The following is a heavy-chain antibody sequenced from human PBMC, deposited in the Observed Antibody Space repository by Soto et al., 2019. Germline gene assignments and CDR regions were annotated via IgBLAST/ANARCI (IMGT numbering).Heavy chain of an antibody. V-gene: IGHV3-9*01. CDR1: GFTFDDYA. D-gene: IGHD6-19*01. Sequence: EVQLVDSGGGLVQPDRSLRLSCAASGFTFDDYAMHWVRQAPGKGLEWVSGISWNSGNIGYADSVKGRFTISRDNAKNSLYLQMNSLRAEDTALYYCAKDINPRQWLALFDYWGQGTLVTVSS. CDR2: ISWNSGNI. J-gene: IGHJ4*02. CDR3: AKDINPRQWLALFDY.